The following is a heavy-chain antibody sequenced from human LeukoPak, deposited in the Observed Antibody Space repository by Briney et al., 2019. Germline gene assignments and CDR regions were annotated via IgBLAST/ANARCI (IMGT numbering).Heavy chain of an antibody. CDR3: ASFSWFGELEGY. CDR1: GGSISSSSYY. V-gene: IGHV4-39*07. Sequence: SETLSLTCTVSGGSISSSSYYWGWIRQPPGKGLEWIGRIYTSGSTNYNPSLKSRVTISVDTSKNQFSLKLSSVTAADTAVYYCASFSWFGELEGYWGQGTLVTVSS. J-gene: IGHJ4*02. CDR2: IYTSGST. D-gene: IGHD3-10*01.